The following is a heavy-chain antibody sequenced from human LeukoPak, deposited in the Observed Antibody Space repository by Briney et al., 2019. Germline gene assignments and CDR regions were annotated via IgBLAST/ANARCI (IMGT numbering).Heavy chain of an antibody. CDR1: GFTFSSYA. J-gene: IGHJ4*02. D-gene: IGHD3-22*01. Sequence: GGSLRLSCAASGFTFSSYAMSWVRQAPGKGLEWVSAIRGSGGSTYYADSVKGRFTISRDNAKNTLYLQMNSLRAEDTAVYYCARGPTAWYYYDSGGYFVIDFWGQGTLVTVSS. V-gene: IGHV3-23*01. CDR3: ARGPTAWYYYDSGGYFVIDF. CDR2: IRGSGGST.